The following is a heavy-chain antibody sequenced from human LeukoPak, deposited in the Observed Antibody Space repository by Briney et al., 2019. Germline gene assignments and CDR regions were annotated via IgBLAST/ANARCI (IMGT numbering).Heavy chain of an antibody. V-gene: IGHV1-69*02. Sequence: SVTVSCKASGYTFTGYYMHWVRQAPGQGLEWMGRIIPILGIANYAQKFQGRVTITADKSTSTAYMELSSLRSEDTAVYYCARLHWTYGDARLFDYWGQGTLVTVSS. CDR3: ARLHWTYGDARLFDY. D-gene: IGHD4-17*01. CDR2: IIPILGIA. J-gene: IGHJ4*02. CDR1: GYTFTGYY.